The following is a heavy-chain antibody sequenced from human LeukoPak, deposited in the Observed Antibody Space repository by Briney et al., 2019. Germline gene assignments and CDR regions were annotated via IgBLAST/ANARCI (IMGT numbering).Heavy chain of an antibody. CDR2: FYYGGST. CDR1: GASINTSSYS. CDR3: ASNYCDGTNIFDI. V-gene: IGHV4-39*01. D-gene: IGHD3-22*01. Sequence: SGTLSLTCTVSGASINTSSYSLGWIRQPPGKGLEWIGSFYYGGSTYYKSSLESRVTVSVDTSNNQFSLRLSSVTAADTAVYYCASNYCDGTNIFDIWGQGTTVTVSS. J-gene: IGHJ3*02.